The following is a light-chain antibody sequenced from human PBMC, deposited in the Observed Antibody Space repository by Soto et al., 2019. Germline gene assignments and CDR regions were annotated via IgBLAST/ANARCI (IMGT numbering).Light chain of an antibody. V-gene: IGKV1-39*01. CDR2: SAS. CDR1: QSISNY. CDR3: QQGFSPLLT. Sequence: DIQMTQSPSSLSASVGDRVTITCRASQSISNYLNWYQQKPGKAPKLLIYSASSMLSGVPSRFRGGRSETDVTLTLSSLPLDDSATYYCQQGFSPLLTFEQGTKVEV. J-gene: IGKJ1*01.